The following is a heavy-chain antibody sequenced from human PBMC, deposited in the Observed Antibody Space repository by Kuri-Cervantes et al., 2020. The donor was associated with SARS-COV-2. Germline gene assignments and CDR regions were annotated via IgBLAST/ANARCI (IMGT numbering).Heavy chain of an antibody. V-gene: IGHV1-18*01. CDR3: ARDPHYDSSGYYGLTFDY. CDR2: ISAYNGNT. Sequence: ASVKVSCKASGYTFTSYGISWVRQAPGQGLEWMGWISAYNGNTNYAQKLQGRVTMTTDTSTSTAYMELRSLRSDDTAVYYCARDPHYDSSGYYGLTFDYWGQGTLVTVSS. J-gene: IGHJ4*02. D-gene: IGHD3-22*01. CDR1: GYTFTSYG.